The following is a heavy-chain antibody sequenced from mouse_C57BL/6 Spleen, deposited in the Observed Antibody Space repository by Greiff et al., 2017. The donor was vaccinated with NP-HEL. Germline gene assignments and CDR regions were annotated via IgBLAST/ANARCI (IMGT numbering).Heavy chain of an antibody. CDR3: ARDYDYDDGAWFAY. CDR1: GYTFTDYN. V-gene: IGHV1-22*01. CDR2: INPNNGGT. D-gene: IGHD2-4*01. Sequence: EVQLQQSGPELVKPGASVKMSCKASGYTFTDYNMHWVKQSHGKSLEWIGYINPNNGGTSYNQKFKGKATLTVNKSSSTAYMELRSLTSEDSAVYYCARDYDYDDGAWFAYWGQGTLVTVSA. J-gene: IGHJ3*01.